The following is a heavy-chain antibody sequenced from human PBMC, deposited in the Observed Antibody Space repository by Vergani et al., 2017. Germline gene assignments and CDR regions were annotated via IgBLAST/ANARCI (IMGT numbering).Heavy chain of an antibody. V-gene: IGHV3-49*03. D-gene: IGHD2-15*01. CDR2: IRSKAYGGTT. J-gene: IGHJ4*02. CDR1: GFTFGDYA. Sequence: EVQLVESGGGLVQPGRSLRLSCTASGFTFGDYAMSWFRQAPGKGLEWVGFIRSKAYGGTTEYAASVKGRFTISRDDSKSIAYLQMNSLKTEDTAVYYCTRESDIVVVVAAGSSSDYFDYWGQGTLVTVSS. CDR3: TRESDIVVVVAAGSSSDYFDY.